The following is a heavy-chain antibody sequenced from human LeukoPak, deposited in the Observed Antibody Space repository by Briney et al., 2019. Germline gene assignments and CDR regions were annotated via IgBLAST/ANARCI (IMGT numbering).Heavy chain of an antibody. D-gene: IGHD3-9*01. V-gene: IGHV1-8*01. J-gene: IGHJ4*02. Sequence: ASVKVSRKASVYTLTNYDINWVRQATRQEREWMGWMNPNSGNTGYAQKFQGRVTNTRNTSISTDYMELSSVKSDDTAGYYCARGPGYDLLSGTPTWGQGTLVTVSS. CDR1: VYTLTNYD. CDR3: ARGPGYDLLSGTPT. CDR2: MNPNSGNT.